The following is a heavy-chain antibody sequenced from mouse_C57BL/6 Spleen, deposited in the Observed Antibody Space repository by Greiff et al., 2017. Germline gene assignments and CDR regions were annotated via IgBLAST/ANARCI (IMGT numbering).Heavy chain of an antibody. CDR3: TREDLGRDAMDY. D-gene: IGHD4-1*01. CDR1: GFTFSSYA. J-gene: IGHJ4*01. V-gene: IGHV5-9-1*02. Sequence: EVNVVESGEGLVKPGGSLKLSCAASGFTFSSYAMSWVRQTPEKRLEWVAYISSGGDYIYYADTVKGRFTISRDNARNTLYLQMSSLKSEDTAMYYCTREDLGRDAMDYWGQGTSVTVSS. CDR2: ISSGGDYI.